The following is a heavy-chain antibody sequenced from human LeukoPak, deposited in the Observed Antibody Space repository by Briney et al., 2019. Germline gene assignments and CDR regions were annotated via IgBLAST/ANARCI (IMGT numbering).Heavy chain of an antibody. CDR3: VRGGVFDY. CDR1: GGSFSGYY. CDR2: INHSGST. V-gene: IGHV4-34*01. J-gene: IGHJ4*02. Sequence: SETLSLTCAVYGGSFSGYYWSWIRQPPGKGLEWIGEINHSGSTNYNPSLKSRVTISVDTSKNQFSLKLSSVTAADTAVYYCVRGGVFDYWGQGTLVTVSS.